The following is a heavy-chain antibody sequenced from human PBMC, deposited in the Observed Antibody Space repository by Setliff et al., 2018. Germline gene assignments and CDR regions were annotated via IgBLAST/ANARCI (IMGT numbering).Heavy chain of an antibody. CDR1: GYTFTSYG. Sequence: ASVKVSCKASGYTFTSYGFSWVRQAPGQGLEWMGIINPSGGSTSYAQKFQGRVTMTRDTSTSTVYMELSSLRSEDTAVYYCARDPSPRYDILTGYAPMGAFDIWGQGTMVTVSS. V-gene: IGHV1-46*01. CDR2: INPSGGST. CDR3: ARDPSPRYDILTGYAPMGAFDI. J-gene: IGHJ3*02. D-gene: IGHD3-9*01.